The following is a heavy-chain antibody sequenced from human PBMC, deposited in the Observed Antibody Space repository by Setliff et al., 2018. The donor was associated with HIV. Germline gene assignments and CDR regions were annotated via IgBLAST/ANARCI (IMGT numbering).Heavy chain of an antibody. Sequence: KPGGSLRLSCVASGFTFSDYHISWIRQAPGKGLEWVSYISGSSSTNYAESVKGRFTISRDNAKNSVYLQMNSLRAEDTAVYYCARDQAYSTAWSGFDFWGQGALVTVSS. V-gene: IGHV3-11*05. D-gene: IGHD6-13*01. CDR1: GFTFSDYH. CDR2: ISGSSST. CDR3: ARDQAYSTAWSGFDF. J-gene: IGHJ4*02.